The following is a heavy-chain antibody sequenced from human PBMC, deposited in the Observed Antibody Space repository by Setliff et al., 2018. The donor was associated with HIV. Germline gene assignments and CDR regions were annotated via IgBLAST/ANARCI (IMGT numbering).Heavy chain of an antibody. J-gene: IGHJ4*02. CDR2: INPSGGST. V-gene: IGHV1-46*01. Sequence: ASVKVSCKASGYTFTSYYMHWVRQAPGQGLEWMGIINPSGGSTSYAQKSQGRVTMTRDTSTSTVYMELSSLRSEDTAVYYCARDLSSGSYFGYFDYWGQGTLVTVSS. D-gene: IGHD1-26*01. CDR3: ARDLSSGSYFGYFDY. CDR1: GYTFTSYY.